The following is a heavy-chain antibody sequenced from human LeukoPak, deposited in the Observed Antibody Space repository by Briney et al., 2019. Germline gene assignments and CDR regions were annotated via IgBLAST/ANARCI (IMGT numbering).Heavy chain of an antibody. D-gene: IGHD4-11*01. V-gene: IGHV3-23*01. Sequence: GGSLRLSCAASGFAFNNYAMSWVRQAPGKGLEWVSAISGGGGSTYYAGSVKGRFTISRDNSKNTLYLQMNSLRAEDTAVYYCAKAGGSLQSSNSDYWGQGTLVTVSA. CDR1: GFAFNNYA. CDR2: ISGGGGST. J-gene: IGHJ4*02. CDR3: AKAGGSLQSSNSDY.